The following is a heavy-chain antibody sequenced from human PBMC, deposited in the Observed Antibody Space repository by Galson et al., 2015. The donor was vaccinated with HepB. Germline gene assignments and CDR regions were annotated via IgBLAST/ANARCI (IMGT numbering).Heavy chain of an antibody. J-gene: IGHJ5*02. CDR2: IIPILGYA. V-gene: IGHV1-69*04. CDR1: GFTFSSYA. Sequence: SLKVSCKASGFTFSSYAISWVRQAPGQGLEWVGRIIPILGYANYAQTVQGRVTITADKSTNTHYMELSSLRSEDTAVDYCAKTNYYIYDPWGQGTLVTVSS. D-gene: IGHD3-9*01. CDR3: AKTNYYIYDP.